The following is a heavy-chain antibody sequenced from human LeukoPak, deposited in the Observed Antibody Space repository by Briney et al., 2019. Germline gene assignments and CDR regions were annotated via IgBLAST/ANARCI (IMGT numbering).Heavy chain of an antibody. Sequence: PSETLSLTCAVYGGSFSGYYWSWIRQPPGKGLEWIGEINHSGSTNYNPSLKSRVTISVDTSKNQFSLKLSSVTAADTAVYYCARHVVGATALYYFDYWGQGTLVTVSS. J-gene: IGHJ4*02. CDR2: INHSGST. CDR3: ARHVVGATALYYFDY. D-gene: IGHD1-26*01. CDR1: GGSFSGYY. V-gene: IGHV4-34*01.